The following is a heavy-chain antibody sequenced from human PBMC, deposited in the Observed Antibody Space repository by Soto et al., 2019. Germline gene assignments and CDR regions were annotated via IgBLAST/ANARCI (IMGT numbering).Heavy chain of an antibody. CDR1: GFIVSSKY. V-gene: IGHV3-66*01. CDR3: ARGVTLVVSAGDY. D-gene: IGHD2-15*01. Sequence: EVQLVDSGGGLVQPGGSLRLSCVASGFIVSSKYMSWFRLAPGKGLEWVSVIHTGGNTYYADAVKGRFTISRDNSQNTVYLHMNSLGIEDTAIYYCARGVTLVVSAGDYWGQGTLVTVSS. J-gene: IGHJ4*02. CDR2: IHTGGNT.